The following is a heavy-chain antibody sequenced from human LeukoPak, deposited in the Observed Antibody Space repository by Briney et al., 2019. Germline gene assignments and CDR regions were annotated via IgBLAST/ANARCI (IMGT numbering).Heavy chain of an antibody. CDR2: INHSGST. CDR1: GGSFSGYY. V-gene: IGHV4-34*01. CDR3: ARGEDFERYYLAY. D-gene: IGHD3-9*01. Sequence: SETLSLTCAVYGGSFSGYYWSWIRQPPGKGLEWIGEINHSGSTNYNPSLKSRVTISVDTSKNQFSLKLTSVTAADTAVYFCARGEDFERYYLAYWGQGTLVTVSS. J-gene: IGHJ4*02.